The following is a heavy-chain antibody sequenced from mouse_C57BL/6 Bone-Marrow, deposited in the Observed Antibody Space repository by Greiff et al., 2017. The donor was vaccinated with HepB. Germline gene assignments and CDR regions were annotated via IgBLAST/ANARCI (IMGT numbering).Heavy chain of an antibody. V-gene: IGHV1-55*01. J-gene: IGHJ3*01. D-gene: IGHD1-1*01. CDR2: IYPGSGST. CDR1: GYTFTSYW. Sequence: VQLQQPGAELVKPGASVKMSCKASGYTFTSYWITWVKQRPGQGLEWIGDIYPGSGSTNYNEKFKSKATLTVDTSSSTAYMQLSSLTSEDSAVYYCARPYYYGSSYWFAYWGQGTLVTVAA. CDR3: ARPYYYGSSYWFAY.